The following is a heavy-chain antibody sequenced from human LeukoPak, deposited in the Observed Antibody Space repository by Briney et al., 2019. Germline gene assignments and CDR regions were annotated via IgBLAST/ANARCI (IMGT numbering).Heavy chain of an antibody. CDR1: GFTLSSYW. D-gene: IGHD4-23*01. V-gene: IGHV3-7*01. J-gene: IGHJ4*02. CDR2: IKQDGSEK. CDR3: ARYIETPRRDLDY. Sequence: GGSLRLSCAASGFTLSSYWMSWVRQAPGKGLEWVARIKQDGSEKHYEDSVKGRFTISRDNAKNSVYLQMNTLRAEDTAVYYCARYIETPRRDLDYWGQGTLVTVSS.